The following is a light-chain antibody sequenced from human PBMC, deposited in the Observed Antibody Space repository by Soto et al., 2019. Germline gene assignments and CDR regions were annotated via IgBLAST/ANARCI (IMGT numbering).Light chain of an antibody. CDR3: QQYNGYRLA. V-gene: IGKV1-5*03. CDR1: QSISNW. CDR2: KAS. Sequence: DIQMTQSPSSLSASVGDRVTFTCRASQSISNWLAWYQQKPGKAPKLLIYKASTLESGVPSRFSGSGSGTEFTLTISSLQADDCAIYYGQQYNGYRLAFGGGTKVEIK. J-gene: IGKJ4*01.